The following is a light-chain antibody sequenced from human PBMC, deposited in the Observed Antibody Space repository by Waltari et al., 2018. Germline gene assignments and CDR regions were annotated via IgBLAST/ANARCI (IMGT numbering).Light chain of an antibody. CDR3: GSYTTKYTVV. V-gene: IGLV2-14*03. J-gene: IGLJ2*01. CDR2: DVN. CDR1: VDDVGAYNY. Sequence: QSALTQPASVSGSLGQSITISCTGTVDDVGAYNYVSWYQRHPGKGPKLIIYDVNSRPSGVSDRFAGSKSGHTASLTISRLQLDDEAHYFCGSYTTKYTVVFGGGTRLTVL.